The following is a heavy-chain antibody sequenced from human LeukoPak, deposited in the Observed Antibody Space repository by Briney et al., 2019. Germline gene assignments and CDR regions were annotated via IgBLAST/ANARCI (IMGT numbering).Heavy chain of an antibody. V-gene: IGHV4-59*12. D-gene: IGHD2-15*01. Sequence: PSETLSLTCTVSGGSISSYYWSWIRQPPGKGLEWIGYIYYSGSTNYNPSLKSRVTISVDTSKNQFSLKLSSVTAADTAVYYCARGRVVPGAFDIWGQGTMVTVSS. J-gene: IGHJ3*02. CDR2: IYYSGST. CDR1: GGSISSYY. CDR3: ARGRVVPGAFDI.